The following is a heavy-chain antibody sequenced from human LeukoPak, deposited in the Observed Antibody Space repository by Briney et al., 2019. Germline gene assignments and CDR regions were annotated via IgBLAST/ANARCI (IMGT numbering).Heavy chain of an antibody. CDR1: GGSISSNSYY. Sequence: SETVSLTCTVSGGSISSNSYYWAWIRQSPGKRLEWMGSIHYGGSTYENPSLKSRVTISVDTSKNQFSLNLIYVTAADTAVYYCAGQTYGDYSANWFDPWGQGTLVTVSS. V-gene: IGHV4-39*01. D-gene: IGHD4-17*01. J-gene: IGHJ5*02. CDR2: IHYGGST. CDR3: AGQTYGDYSANWFDP.